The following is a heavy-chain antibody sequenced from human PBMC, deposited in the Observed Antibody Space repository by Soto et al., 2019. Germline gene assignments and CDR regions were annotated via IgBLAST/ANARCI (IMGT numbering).Heavy chain of an antibody. Sequence: ASVKVSCKASGGTFSSYAISWGRQAPGQGLEWMGGIIPIFGTANYAQKFQGRVTITADESTSTAYMELSSLRSEDTAVYYCARYRVVAAPSYYMDVWGKGTTVTVSS. CDR2: IIPIFGTA. V-gene: IGHV1-69*13. D-gene: IGHD2-15*01. CDR1: GGTFSSYA. J-gene: IGHJ6*03. CDR3: ARYRVVAAPSYYMDV.